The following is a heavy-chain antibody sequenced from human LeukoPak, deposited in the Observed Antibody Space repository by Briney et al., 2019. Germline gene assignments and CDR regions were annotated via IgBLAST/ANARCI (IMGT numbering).Heavy chain of an antibody. D-gene: IGHD1-26*01. CDR2: TYYTGRT. CDR3: ARRGSMGGSFVGAFDI. Sequence: SETLSLTRTVSGDSFSRNTYSWGWIRQPPGKGLEWIGSTYYTGRTFYNPSLKSRVTISVDTSKNQFSLKLSSVTAADTAVYYCARRGSMGGSFVGAFDIWGQGTMVTVSS. J-gene: IGHJ3*02. V-gene: IGHV4-39*01. CDR1: GDSFSRNTYS.